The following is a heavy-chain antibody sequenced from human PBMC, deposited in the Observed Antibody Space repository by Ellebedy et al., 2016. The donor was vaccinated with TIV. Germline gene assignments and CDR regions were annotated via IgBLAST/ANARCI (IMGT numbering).Heavy chain of an antibody. CDR1: GFTFDDYA. CDR2: ISWNSGVI. J-gene: IGHJ3*02. D-gene: IGHD1-26*01. CDR3: AKAVERGALDI. V-gene: IGHV3-9*03. Sequence: SLKISCEASGFTFDDYAMHWVRQAPGKGLEWVSGISWNSGVIEYADSGKGRFTISRDNAKNSVFLHMNSLRVEDMALYYCAKAVERGALDIWGQGTVATVSP.